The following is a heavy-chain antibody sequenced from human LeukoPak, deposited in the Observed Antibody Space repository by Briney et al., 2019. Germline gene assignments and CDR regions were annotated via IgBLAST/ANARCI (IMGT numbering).Heavy chain of an antibody. Sequence: PGGSLRLSCAASGFTFSSYDMHWVRQATGKGLEWVSAIGTAGDTYYPGSVKGRFTISRENAKNSLYLQMNSLRAGDTAVYYCARALVAGPGTWFDPWGQGTLVTVSS. V-gene: IGHV3-13*01. CDR2: IGTAGDT. CDR3: ARALVAGPGTWFDP. J-gene: IGHJ5*02. D-gene: IGHD6-6*01. CDR1: GFTFSSYD.